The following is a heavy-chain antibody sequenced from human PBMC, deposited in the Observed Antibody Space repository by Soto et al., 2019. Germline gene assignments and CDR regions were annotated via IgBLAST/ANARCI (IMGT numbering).Heavy chain of an antibody. Sequence: SETLSLTCTVSGLSIKTGGYYWTWIRQNPERGLEWIGYIYYSGTTYLNPSLESRISMSVDLSMNQFSMRLTSVTDADTAVYYCVTNRGYDFYYFDYWGQGTLVTVSS. CDR2: IYYSGTT. V-gene: IGHV4-31*03. D-gene: IGHD5-12*01. CDR1: GLSIKTGGYY. CDR3: VTNRGYDFYYFDY. J-gene: IGHJ4*02.